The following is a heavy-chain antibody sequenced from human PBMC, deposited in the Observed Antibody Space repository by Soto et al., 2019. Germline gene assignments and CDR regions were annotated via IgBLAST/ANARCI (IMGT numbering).Heavy chain of an antibody. CDR2: MNPNSGNT. V-gene: IGHV1-8*01. J-gene: IGHJ6*02. Sequence: QVQLVQSGAEVKKPGASVKVSCKASGYTFTSYDINWVRQATGQGLEWMGWMNPNSGNTGYAQKFQGRVTMTRNTSISTAYLELSSLRSEDTAVYYCARWPDGYYSYGMDVWGQGTTVTVSS. CDR3: ARWPDGYYSYGMDV. CDR1: GYTFTSYD.